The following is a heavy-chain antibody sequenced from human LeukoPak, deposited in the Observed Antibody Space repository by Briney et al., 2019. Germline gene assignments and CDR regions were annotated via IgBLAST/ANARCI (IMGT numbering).Heavy chain of an antibody. Sequence: SETLSLTSTVSGGSISSYYWSWIRQPPGKGLEWIGYIYTSGSTNYNPSLKSRVTISVDTSKNQFSLKLSSVTAADTAVYYCARHEWELLYFDYWGQGTLVTVSS. CDR2: IYTSGST. D-gene: IGHD1-26*01. CDR3: ARHEWELLYFDY. V-gene: IGHV4-4*09. J-gene: IGHJ4*02. CDR1: GGSISSYY.